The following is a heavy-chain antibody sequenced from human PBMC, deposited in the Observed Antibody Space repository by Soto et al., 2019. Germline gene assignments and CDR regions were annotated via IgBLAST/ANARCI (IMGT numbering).Heavy chain of an antibody. CDR3: ARDRGAVAVGDA. D-gene: IGHD1-26*01. CDR1: GGSVSSGDYY. Sequence: QVQLQESGPGLVKASQTLSLTCNVSGGSVSSGDYYWSWIRQPPGKGLEWIGYISHSGSTYSNPSLKGRLAMSIDKSTNQFSLQLRSVTAADPAVYFCARDRGAVAVGDAWGPGTLVSVSS. J-gene: IGHJ5*02. CDR2: ISHSGST. V-gene: IGHV4-30-4*01.